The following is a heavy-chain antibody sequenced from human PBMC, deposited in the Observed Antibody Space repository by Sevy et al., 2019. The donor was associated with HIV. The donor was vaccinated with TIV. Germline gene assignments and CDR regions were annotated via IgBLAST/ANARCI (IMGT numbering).Heavy chain of an antibody. CDR3: ARYAYDSNFDY. Sequence: GGSLRLSCAAAGFTFSNYWMHWVRQVPGKGPTWVSNIRGDGTTKVYADSVKGRFTISRDNAKNTLYLQMNNLRAEDTATYYCARYAYDSNFDYWGQGTLVTVSS. V-gene: IGHV3-74*01. D-gene: IGHD3-16*01. CDR1: GFTFSNYW. CDR2: IRGDGTTK. J-gene: IGHJ4*02.